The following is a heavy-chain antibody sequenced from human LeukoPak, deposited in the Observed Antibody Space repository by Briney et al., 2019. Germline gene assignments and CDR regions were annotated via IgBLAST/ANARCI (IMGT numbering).Heavy chain of an antibody. CDR3: ARDKEGGSNDH. V-gene: IGHV3-7*01. D-gene: IGHD2-15*01. J-gene: IGHJ4*02. Sequence: GGSLRLSCAASGFTFRRHWMSWVRQAPGKGLEWVANIKEDGREKKYVDSVKDRFTISRDNTKNLVYLQMSGLRVDDTAIYYCARDKEGGSNDHWGQGTPVTVSS. CDR2: IKEDGREK. CDR1: GFTFRRHW.